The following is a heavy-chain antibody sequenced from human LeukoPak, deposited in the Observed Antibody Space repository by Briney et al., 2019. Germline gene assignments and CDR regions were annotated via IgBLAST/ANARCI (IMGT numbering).Heavy chain of an antibody. CDR3: ARGRLVDRAAGV. Sequence: GGSLRLSCEASGLTFSSYWMSWVRQAPGKGLEWVSGINWNGGSTGYADSVKGRFTISRDNAKNSLYLQMNSLRAEDTALYYCARGRLVDRAAGVWGKGTTVTVSS. V-gene: IGHV3-20*04. D-gene: IGHD6-19*01. CDR2: INWNGGST. J-gene: IGHJ6*04. CDR1: GLTFSSYW.